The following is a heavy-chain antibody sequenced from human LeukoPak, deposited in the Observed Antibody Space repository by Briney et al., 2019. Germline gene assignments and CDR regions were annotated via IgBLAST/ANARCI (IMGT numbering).Heavy chain of an antibody. V-gene: IGHV4-34*01. CDR3: ARGGSGHASYYYYYMDV. CDR2: INHSGST. J-gene: IGHJ6*03. D-gene: IGHD3-10*01. Sequence: SETLSLTCAVYGGSFSGYYWSWIRQPPGKGLEWIGEINHSGSTNYNPSLKSRVTISVDTSKNQFSLKLSSVTAADTAEYYCARGGSGHASYYYYYMDVWGKGTTVTVSS. CDR1: GGSFSGYY.